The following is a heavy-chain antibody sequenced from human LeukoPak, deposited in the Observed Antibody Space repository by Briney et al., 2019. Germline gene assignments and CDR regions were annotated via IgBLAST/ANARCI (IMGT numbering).Heavy chain of an antibody. V-gene: IGHV4-38-2*02. Sequence: SETLSLTCTVSAYSISSGYYWGWIRQPPGKGLEWIGSLSHSGSTFYNPSLKSRVTISVDTSKNQFSLKLSSVTAADTAVYYCARARIGELTFDYWGQGTLVTVSS. J-gene: IGHJ4*02. CDR2: LSHSGST. CDR3: ARARIGELTFDY. CDR1: AYSISSGYY. D-gene: IGHD3-10*01.